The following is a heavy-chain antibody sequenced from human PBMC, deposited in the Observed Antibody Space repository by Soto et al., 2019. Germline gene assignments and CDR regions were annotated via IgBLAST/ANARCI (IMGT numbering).Heavy chain of an antibody. CDR3: ARVAGDYPYYFDY. J-gene: IGHJ4*02. CDR1: GFTFSSYD. Sequence: EVQLVESGGGLVQPGGSLRLSCAASGFTFSSYDMHWVRQATGKGLEWVSAIGTAGDTYYPGSVKGRFTISRENAKNSLYLQMNSLRAEDTDVYYCARVAGDYPYYFDYWGQGTLVTVSS. CDR2: IGTAGDT. V-gene: IGHV3-13*01. D-gene: IGHD4-17*01.